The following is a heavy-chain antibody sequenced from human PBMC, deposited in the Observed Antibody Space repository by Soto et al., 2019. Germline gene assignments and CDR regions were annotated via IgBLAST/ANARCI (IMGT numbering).Heavy chain of an antibody. Sequence: PGGSLRLSCAASGFTFSRYGMSLVRQAPGKGLEWVSAISGGGDSTYYADSVKGRFTISRDNSKNTLYLQMNSLRAEDTAVYFCAKTTDGWFSAFEIWGQGTVVTVSS. V-gene: IGHV3-23*01. CDR1: GFTFSRYG. J-gene: IGHJ3*02. CDR3: AKTTDGWFSAFEI. D-gene: IGHD6-19*01. CDR2: ISGGGDST.